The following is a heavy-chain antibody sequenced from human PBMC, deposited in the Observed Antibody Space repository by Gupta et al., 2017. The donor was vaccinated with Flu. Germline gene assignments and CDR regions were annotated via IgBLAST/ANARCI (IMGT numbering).Heavy chain of an antibody. CDR2: ISDSGSTK. CDR1: GFTFSSYA. V-gene: IGHV3-48*03. D-gene: IGHD5-18*01. Sequence: EVQLVESEGGLVQPGGSLRLSCAVSGFTFSSYAMNWVRQAPGKGLEWVSYISDSGSTKSYADSVKGRFTISRDNAKNSLYLQMNNLRAEDTAVYYCASQRAGYDYWGQGTLVAVSS. J-gene: IGHJ4*02. CDR3: ASQRAGYDY.